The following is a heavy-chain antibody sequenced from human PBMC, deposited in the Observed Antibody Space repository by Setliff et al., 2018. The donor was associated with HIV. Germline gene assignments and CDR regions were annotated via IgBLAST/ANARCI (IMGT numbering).Heavy chain of an antibody. CDR3: ARAFGYHDFWSGYSGDEFDI. Sequence: GGSLRLSCAASRFTFSSYAMSWVRQAPGKGLEWVSDISGSGGSTYYADSLKGRFTISRDTSKNTLYLQMNSLRAEDTAVYYCARAFGYHDFWSGYSGDEFDIWGQGTTVTVSS. V-gene: IGHV3-23*01. J-gene: IGHJ3*02. CDR2: ISGSGGST. D-gene: IGHD3-3*01. CDR1: RFTFSSYA.